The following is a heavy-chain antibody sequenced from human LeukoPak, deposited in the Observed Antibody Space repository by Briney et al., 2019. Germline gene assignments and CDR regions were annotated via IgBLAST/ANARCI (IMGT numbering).Heavy chain of an antibody. D-gene: IGHD3-3*01. J-gene: IGHJ6*02. Sequence: GGSLRLSCAASGFTFSSYSMNWVRQAPGKGLEWVSSISSSSSYTYYADSVKGRFTISRDNSKNTLYPQMNSLRAEDTAVYYCAKDRGFLGPLDGMDVWGQGTTVTVSS. CDR1: GFTFSSYS. CDR2: ISSSSSYT. V-gene: IGHV3-21*04. CDR3: AKDRGFLGPLDGMDV.